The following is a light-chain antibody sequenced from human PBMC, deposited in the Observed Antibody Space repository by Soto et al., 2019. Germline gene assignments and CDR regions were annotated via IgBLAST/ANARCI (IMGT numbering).Light chain of an antibody. J-gene: IGLJ1*01. V-gene: IGLV1-40*01. CDR1: SSNIGAGYD. Sequence: QSVLTQPPSVSGAPGQRVTISCTGSSSNIGAGYDVHWYQQLPGTDPKLLIYGNSNRPSGVPDRFSGSKSGTSASLAITGLQAEDEADYYCQSYDSSLSGNYVFGTGTKLTVL. CDR2: GNS. CDR3: QSYDSSLSGNYV.